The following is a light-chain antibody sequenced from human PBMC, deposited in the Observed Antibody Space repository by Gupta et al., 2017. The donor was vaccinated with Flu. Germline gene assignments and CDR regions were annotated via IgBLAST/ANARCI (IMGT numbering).Light chain of an antibody. J-gene: IGLJ2*01. Sequence: HELTQPPSVAVSPGEKARITWSGEALSTQYTYWYQQKSGRAPVRLIYKDTERPSGIPERFSGSSSGSTVTLTISGVQAEDEGDYYCQSMDTTGSYRVFGGGTKLAVL. CDR1: ALSTQY. CDR3: QSMDTTGSYRV. V-gene: IGLV3-25*03. CDR2: KDT.